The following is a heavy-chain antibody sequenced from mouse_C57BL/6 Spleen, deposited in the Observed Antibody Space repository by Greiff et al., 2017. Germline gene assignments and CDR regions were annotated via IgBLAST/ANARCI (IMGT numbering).Heavy chain of an antibody. D-gene: IGHD2-1*01. CDR3: ARVYDNYRYYVDY. CDR2: INPSSGYT. CDR1: GYTFTSYW. V-gene: IGHV1-7*01. Sequence: QVQLQQSGAELAKPGASVKLSCKASGYTFTSYWMHWVKQRPGQGLEWIGYINPSSGYTKYNQKFKDKATLTADKSSSTAYMQLSSLTYEDSAVYYCARVYDNYRYYVDYWGQGTTRTVSS. J-gene: IGHJ2*01.